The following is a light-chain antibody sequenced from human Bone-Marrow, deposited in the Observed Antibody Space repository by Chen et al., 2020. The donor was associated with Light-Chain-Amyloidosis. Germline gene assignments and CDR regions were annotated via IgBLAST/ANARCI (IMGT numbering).Light chain of an antibody. J-gene: IGLJ2*01. CDR2: RDT. CDR3: QSADSSGTYEVI. Sequence: SYELTQPPSVSVSPGQTARITCSGDDLPTKYAYWYQQKPGQAPVLVIHRDTERPSGISVRFSGSSSGTTATLTISGVQAEDEADYHCQSADSSGTYEVIFGRGTKLTVL. CDR1: DLPTKY. V-gene: IGLV3-25*03.